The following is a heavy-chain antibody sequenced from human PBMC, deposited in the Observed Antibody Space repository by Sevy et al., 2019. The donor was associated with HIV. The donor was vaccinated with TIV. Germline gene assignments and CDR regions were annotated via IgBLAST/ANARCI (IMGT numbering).Heavy chain of an antibody. Sequence: GGSLRLSCAASGFTFSSYAMSWVRQAPGKGLEWVSGISGSGGGTYYADSVKGRFTISRDNSKNRVYVQMNSLRAEDTAVYYCAKGVVAYYYDSSGYYCAFDIWGQGTMVTVSS. CDR1: GFTFSSYA. CDR3: AKGVVAYYYDSSGYYCAFDI. V-gene: IGHV3-23*01. J-gene: IGHJ3*02. D-gene: IGHD3-22*01. CDR2: ISGSGGGT.